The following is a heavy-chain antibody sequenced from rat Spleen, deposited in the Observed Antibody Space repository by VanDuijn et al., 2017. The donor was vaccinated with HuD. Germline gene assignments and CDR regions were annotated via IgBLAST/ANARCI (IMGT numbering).Heavy chain of an antibody. CDR2: ISTGCGNT. Sequence: EVQLVESGGGLVQPGRSMKLSCAASGFTFSNYYMAWVRQAPTKGLEWVASISTGCGNTYYRDSVKGRFTSSRDNAKSTLYLQMDSLRSEDTATYYCARGGYYGYNYVGYYFDYWGQGVMVTVSS. V-gene: IGHV5-25*01. CDR3: ARGGYYGYNYVGYYFDY. D-gene: IGHD1-9*01. J-gene: IGHJ2*01. CDR1: GFTFSNYY.